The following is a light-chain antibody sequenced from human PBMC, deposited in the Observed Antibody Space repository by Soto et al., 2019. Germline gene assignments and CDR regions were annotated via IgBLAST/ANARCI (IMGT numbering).Light chain of an antibody. J-gene: IGKJ4*01. Sequence: EIAMTQSPATLSVSPGERATLSCRASQTISSNLAWYQQKPGQAPRLRIYGASARATGLPARFSGSGSGTEFTLTISSLQSEEFAVYYCQQYNNWPLTFGGGAKVEIK. V-gene: IGKV3-15*01. CDR1: QTISSN. CDR3: QQYNNWPLT. CDR2: GAS.